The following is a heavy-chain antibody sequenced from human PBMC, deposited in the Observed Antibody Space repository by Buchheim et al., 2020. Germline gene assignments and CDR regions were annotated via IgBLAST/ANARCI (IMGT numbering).Heavy chain of an antibody. D-gene: IGHD3-22*01. V-gene: IGHV3-30-3*01. Sequence: QVQLVESGGGVVQPGRSLRLSCAASGFTFSSYAMHWVRQAPGKGLEWVAVISYDGSNKYYADSVKGRFTISRDNSKNQLYLPMNSLRAEDTAVYYCARALQYYYDSSGYEFDYWGQGTL. CDR1: GFTFSSYA. CDR2: ISYDGSNK. J-gene: IGHJ4*02. CDR3: ARALQYYYDSSGYEFDY.